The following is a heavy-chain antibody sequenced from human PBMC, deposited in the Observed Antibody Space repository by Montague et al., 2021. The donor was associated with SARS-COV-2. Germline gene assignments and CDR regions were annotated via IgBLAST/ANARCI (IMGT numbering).Heavy chain of an antibody. J-gene: IGHJ6*02. V-gene: IGHV4-4*07. CDR2: LYTSGST. CDR1: GDSISNYY. CDR3: ARESGYSSGWRYYYVMDV. Sequence: SLSLVCTVSGDSISNYYWTWIRQPAGKGLEWIGRLYTSGSTTYNPSLKSRVTMSVDTSKNQFSLNVTSVTAADTAIYYCARESGYSSGWRYYYVMDVWGQGTTVTVS. D-gene: IGHD6-19*01.